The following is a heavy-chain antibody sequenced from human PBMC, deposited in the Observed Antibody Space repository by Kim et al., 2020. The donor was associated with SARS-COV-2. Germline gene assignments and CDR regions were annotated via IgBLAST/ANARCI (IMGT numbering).Heavy chain of an antibody. CDR3: ARAGRGSNWFDP. Sequence: WGSLRLSCAASGFTFSSYDMHWVRQVAGKGLEWVSGIDSAGDTSYSATAKNGFTTSRENATNALLLQINNLRAGDTTAYYCARAGRGSNWFDP. CDR2: IDSAGDT. D-gene: IGHD2-15*01. J-gene: IGHJ5*02. CDR1: GFTFSSYD. V-gene: IGHV3-13*01.